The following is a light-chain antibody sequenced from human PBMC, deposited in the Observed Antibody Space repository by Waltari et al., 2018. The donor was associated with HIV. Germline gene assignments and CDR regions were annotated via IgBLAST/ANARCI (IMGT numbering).Light chain of an antibody. J-gene: IGLJ3*02. V-gene: IGLV1-44*01. CDR3: AAWDHSLNGRV. Sequence: QSVLTQPPSASGTPGQRVTLSCSGSTSNIGRNTVNWYQQLPGTAPKLLIYSNNQRPSGVPYRFSGSKSGTSASLAISGLQSEDEADYYCAAWDHSLNGRVFGGGTKLTVL. CDR2: SNN. CDR1: TSNIGRNT.